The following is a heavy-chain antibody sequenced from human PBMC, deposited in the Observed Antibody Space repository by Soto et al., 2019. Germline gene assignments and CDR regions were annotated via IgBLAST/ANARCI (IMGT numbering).Heavy chain of an antibody. V-gene: IGHV4-39*01. CDR2: IYFIGNT. J-gene: IGHJ4*02. CDR1: GGSISSSSYY. Sequence: QLQLQESGPGLVKPSETLSLTCTVSGGSISSSSYYWGWIRQPPGKGLEWIGNIYFIGNTNYNPSLKSRVPISVDTSRNQFSLKLNSVTAADTAVYYCARRKNWNYLFDYWGQGIMVTVSA. CDR3: ARRKNWNYLFDY. D-gene: IGHD1-7*01.